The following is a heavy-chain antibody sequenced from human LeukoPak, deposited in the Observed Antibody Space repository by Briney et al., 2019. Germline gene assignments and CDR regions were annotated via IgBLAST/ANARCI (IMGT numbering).Heavy chain of an antibody. Sequence: SETLSPTCLVSGGSISNNYWSWIRQPTGKGLEWIGYIYYTGSTSYNPHLKSRVSISVDTSKNQFSLRLTSVTAADTAVYYCAKYRPSGSVWVGFDIWGQGTMVTVSS. D-gene: IGHD3-16*01. CDR2: IYYTGST. V-gene: IGHV4-59*08. J-gene: IGHJ3*02. CDR3: AKYRPSGSVWVGFDI. CDR1: GGSISNNY.